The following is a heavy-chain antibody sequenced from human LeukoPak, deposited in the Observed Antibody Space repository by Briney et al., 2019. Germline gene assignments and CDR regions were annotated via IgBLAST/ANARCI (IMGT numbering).Heavy chain of an antibody. CDR2: IKQSGIDK. CDR3: AELGITMIGGV. CDR1: GFNFFNFW. J-gene: IGHJ6*04. D-gene: IGHD3-10*02. V-gene: IGHV3-7*01. Sequence: GGSLRLSCEASGFNFFNFWMTWVRQAPGKGLEWVATIKQSGIDKYYVDSVKGRFTISRDNAKNSLYLQMNSLRAEDTAVYYCAELGITMIGGVWGKGTTVTISS.